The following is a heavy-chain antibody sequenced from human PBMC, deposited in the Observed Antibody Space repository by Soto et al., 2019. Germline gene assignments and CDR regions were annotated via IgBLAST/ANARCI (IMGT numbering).Heavy chain of an antibody. CDR3: ARGGRDSYDSSGSPFDY. D-gene: IGHD3-22*01. Sequence: QVQLVESGGGVVQPGRSLRLSCAASGFTFSSYAMHWVRQAPGKGLEWVAVISYDGSNKYYADSVKGRFTISRDNSKNTLYLQMNSLRAEDTAVYYCARGGRDSYDSSGSPFDYWGQGTLVTVSS. V-gene: IGHV3-30-3*01. CDR1: GFTFSSYA. CDR2: ISYDGSNK. J-gene: IGHJ4*02.